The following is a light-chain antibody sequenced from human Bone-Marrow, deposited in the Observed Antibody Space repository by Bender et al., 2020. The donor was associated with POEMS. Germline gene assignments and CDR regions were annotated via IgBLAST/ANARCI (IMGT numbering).Light chain of an antibody. CDR2: EVT. CDR1: SRDVGGHNL. CDR3: CSYAGGNTLL. J-gene: IGLJ2*01. V-gene: IGLV2-23*01. Sequence: QSALTQPASVSGSRGQSITISCTGTSRDVGGHNLVSWYQHHPGKAPKLIIYEVTYRPSGVSARFSGSKSGNTASLIISGLQPDDEAEYYCCSYAGGNTLLFGGGTRLTVL.